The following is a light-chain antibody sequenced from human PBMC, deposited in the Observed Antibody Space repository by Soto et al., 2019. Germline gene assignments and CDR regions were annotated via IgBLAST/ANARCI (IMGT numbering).Light chain of an antibody. V-gene: IGKV1-12*01. J-gene: IGKJ3*01. CDR1: QGISNW. Sequence: DIQMTQSPSSVSASVGDRVTITCRASQGISNWLAWYQQKPGKAPSLLIHAASSLQSGVPSRFSGSGYGTNFTLTISSLQPEDFATYFCQQANSLPVTFGPGTKVDIK. CDR3: QQANSLPVT. CDR2: AAS.